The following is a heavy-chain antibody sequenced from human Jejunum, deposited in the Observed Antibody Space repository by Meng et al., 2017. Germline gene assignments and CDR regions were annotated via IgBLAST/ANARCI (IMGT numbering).Heavy chain of an antibody. V-gene: IGHV3-33*01. Sequence: GESLKISCAASGFAFKTYGMHWVRQAPGKGLEWVTVIWNDGSKKYYADSVKGRFTISRDNSRNTLYLQMNSLRAEDTAVYYCARDSAMVQGIINPYYYYGMDVWGQGTTVTVSS. J-gene: IGHJ6*02. CDR1: GFAFKTYG. CDR3: ARDSAMVQGIINPYYYYGMDV. D-gene: IGHD3-10*01. CDR2: IWNDGSKK.